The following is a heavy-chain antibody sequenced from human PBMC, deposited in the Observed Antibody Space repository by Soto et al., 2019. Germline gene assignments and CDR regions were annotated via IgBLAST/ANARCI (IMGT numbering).Heavy chain of an antibody. CDR3: ARDKGPKGGGITMVRGAYYYGMDV. V-gene: IGHV3-74*01. J-gene: IGHJ6*02. CDR2: INSDGSST. D-gene: IGHD3-10*01. CDR1: GFTFSSYW. Sequence: GGSLRLSCAASGFTFSSYWMHWVRQAPGKGLVWVSRINSDGSSTSYADSVKGRFTISRDNAKNTLYLQMNSLRAEDTAVYYCARDKGPKGGGITMVRGAYYYGMDVWGQGTTVTVSS.